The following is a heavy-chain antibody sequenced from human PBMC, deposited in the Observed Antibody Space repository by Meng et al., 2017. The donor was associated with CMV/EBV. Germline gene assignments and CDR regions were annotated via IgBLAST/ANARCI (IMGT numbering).Heavy chain of an antibody. CDR1: GFTVSSNY. Sequence: GESLKISCAASGFTVSSNYMSWVRQAPGKGLEWVSVIYSGGSTYYADSVKGRFTISRDNSKNTLYLQMNSLRAEDTAVYYCAREDYGYYGMDVWGQGTTVTVSS. CDR2: IYSGGST. CDR3: AREDYGYYGMDV. J-gene: IGHJ6*02. V-gene: IGHV3-66*02.